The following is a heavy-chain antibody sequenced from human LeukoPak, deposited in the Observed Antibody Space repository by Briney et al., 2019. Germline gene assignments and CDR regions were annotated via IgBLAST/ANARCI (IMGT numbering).Heavy chain of an antibody. D-gene: IGHD6-6*01. CDR2: ISAYNGNT. V-gene: IGHV1-18*01. J-gene: IGHJ5*02. CDR3: AGDMRRIAARQDWFDP. Sequence: ASVKVSCKASGYTFTSYGISWVRQAPGQGLEWMGWISAYNGNTNYAQKLQGRVTMTTDTSTSTAYMELRSLRSDDTAVYYCAGDMRRIAARQDWFDPWGQGTLVTVSS. CDR1: GYTFTSYG.